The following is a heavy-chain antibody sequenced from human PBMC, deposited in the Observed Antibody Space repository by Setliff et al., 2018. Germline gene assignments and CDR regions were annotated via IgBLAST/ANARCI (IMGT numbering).Heavy chain of an antibody. D-gene: IGHD2-15*01. CDR3: AASVGGAPYYYGLDV. J-gene: IGHJ6*02. Sequence: ASVKVSCKSSRYTFSSYYIHWMRQAPGQGLEWMGWINNYNFNTQYAQKFQGRVTVTTDTSTSTAYMDLRSLRSEDTALYSCAASVGGAPYYYGLDVWGQGTTVTVSS. V-gene: IGHV1-18*04. CDR1: RYTFSSYY. CDR2: INNYNFNT.